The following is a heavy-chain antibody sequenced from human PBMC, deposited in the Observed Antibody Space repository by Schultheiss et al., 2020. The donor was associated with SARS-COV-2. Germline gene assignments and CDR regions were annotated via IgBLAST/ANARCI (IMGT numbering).Heavy chain of an antibody. V-gene: IGHV4-59*12. CDR2: IYYSGST. Sequence: SETLSLTCAVYGGSFSDYYWSWIRQPPGKGLEWIGYIYYSGSTNYNPSLKSRVTMSVDTSKNQFSLKLSSVTAADTAVYYCARVKQWLNAFDIWGQGTMVTVSS. CDR3: ARVKQWLNAFDI. CDR1: GGSFSDYY. D-gene: IGHD6-19*01. J-gene: IGHJ3*02.